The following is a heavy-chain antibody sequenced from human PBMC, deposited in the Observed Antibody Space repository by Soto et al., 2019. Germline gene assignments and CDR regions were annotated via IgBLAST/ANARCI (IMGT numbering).Heavy chain of an antibody. CDR3: ARDRNGEYSSIWFYYFDY. CDR2: IIPILGIA. CDR1: GGTFSSYT. J-gene: IGHJ4*02. V-gene: IGHV1-69*04. Sequence: GASVKVSCKASGGTFSSYTISWVRQAPGQGLEWMGRIIPILGIANYAQKFQGRVTITADKSTSTAYMELSSLRSEDTAVYYCARDRNGEYSSIWFYYFDYWGQGTLVTVSS. D-gene: IGHD6-13*01.